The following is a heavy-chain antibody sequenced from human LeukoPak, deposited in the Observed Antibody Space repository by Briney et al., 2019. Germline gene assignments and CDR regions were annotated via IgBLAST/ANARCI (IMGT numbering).Heavy chain of an antibody. CDR2: IKQDGSEK. CDR3: ARVMSASVWRSYGSYYYHYYMDI. J-gene: IGHJ6*03. CDR1: GFTVSNNY. V-gene: IGHV3-7*01. D-gene: IGHD3-16*01. Sequence: GGSLRLSCAASGFTVSNNYMSWARQAPGKGLEWVANIKQDGSEKYSVDSVKGRFTISRDNAKNSLYMQMNSLRAEDTAVYYCARVMSASVWRSYGSYYYHYYMDIWGKGTTVTVSS.